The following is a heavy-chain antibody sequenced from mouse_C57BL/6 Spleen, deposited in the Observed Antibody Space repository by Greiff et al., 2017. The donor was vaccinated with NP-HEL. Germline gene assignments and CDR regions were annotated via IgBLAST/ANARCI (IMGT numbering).Heavy chain of an antibody. J-gene: IGHJ1*03. CDR3: ERERSNRDWYFEV. CDR2: ISYDGSN. CDR1: GYSITSGYY. D-gene: IGHD2-5*01. V-gene: IGHV3-6*01. Sequence: EVKVEESGPGLVKPSQSLSLTCSVTGYSITSGYYWNWIRQFPGNQLEWMGYISYDGSNNYNPSLKNRILITRDTSKNQCFLKLNTVTTEDTATDYCERERSNRDWYFEVWGTGATVTVST.